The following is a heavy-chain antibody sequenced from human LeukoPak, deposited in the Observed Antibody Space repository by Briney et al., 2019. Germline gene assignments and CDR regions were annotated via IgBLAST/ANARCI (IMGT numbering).Heavy chain of an antibody. J-gene: IGHJ4*02. Sequence: PSETLSLTCTVSGYSISSGYYWGWIRQPAGKGLEWIGRIYTSGSTNYNPSLKSRVTISIDASKNQFSLRLSSVTAADTAVYYCTRGGELMNFWGQGTLVIVSS. V-gene: IGHV4-38-2*02. CDR3: TRGGELMNF. CDR1: GYSISSGYY. CDR2: IYTSGST. D-gene: IGHD1-26*01.